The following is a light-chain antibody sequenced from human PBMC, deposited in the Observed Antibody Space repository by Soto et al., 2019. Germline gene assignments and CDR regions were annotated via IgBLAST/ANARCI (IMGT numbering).Light chain of an antibody. V-gene: IGKV3-11*01. CDR1: QSVSSY. Sequence: EIVLTQSPVTLSLSPGERATLSCRASQSVSSYLAWYQQKPGQAPRLLIYDASNRATGIPARFSGSGSGTDFTLTINSLQSEDFAVYYCQPYNNWPLTFGGGTKVDIK. CDR2: DAS. J-gene: IGKJ4*01. CDR3: QPYNNWPLT.